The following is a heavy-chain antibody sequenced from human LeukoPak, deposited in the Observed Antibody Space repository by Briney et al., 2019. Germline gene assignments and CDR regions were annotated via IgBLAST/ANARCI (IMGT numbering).Heavy chain of an antibody. CDR1: GFTFSGSG. CDR2: IKQDRSEK. D-gene: IGHD3-3*01. Sequence: GGSLRLSCAASGFTFSGSGMHWVRQAPGKGLELVANIKQDRSEKYYVDSVKGRFTISRDNAKNSLYLQMNSLRAEDTAVYYCARLREIPVFGVVTKSTSYFDYWGQGTLVTVSS. J-gene: IGHJ4*02. CDR3: ARLREIPVFGVVTKSTSYFDY. V-gene: IGHV3-7*01.